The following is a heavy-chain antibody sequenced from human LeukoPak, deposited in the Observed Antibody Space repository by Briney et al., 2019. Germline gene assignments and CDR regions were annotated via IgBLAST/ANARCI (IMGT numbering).Heavy chain of an antibody. Sequence: PGGSLRLSCAASGFTFSNYGMHWVRQAPGKGLEWVAVIWNDGTNKYYADSVKGRFTISRDNFKNTLYLQMNSLRAEDTAMYYCARGYSSSWLGYFDYWGQGTLVTVSS. D-gene: IGHD6-13*01. CDR2: IWNDGTNK. CDR3: ARGYSSSWLGYFDY. V-gene: IGHV3-33*01. J-gene: IGHJ4*02. CDR1: GFTFSNYG.